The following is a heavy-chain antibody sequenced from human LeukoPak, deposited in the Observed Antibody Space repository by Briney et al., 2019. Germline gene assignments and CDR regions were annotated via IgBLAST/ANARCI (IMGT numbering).Heavy chain of an antibody. CDR2: IYTSGST. J-gene: IGHJ4*02. CDR3: ARVIIENYDSSGYYHYFDY. Sequence: SETLSLTCTVSGGSISSGSYFWSWIRQPAGKGLEWIGRIYTSGSTNYNPSLKSRVTISVDTSKNQFSLKLSSVTAADTAVYYCARVIIENYDSSGYYHYFDYWGQGTLVTVSS. CDR1: GGSISSGSYF. D-gene: IGHD3-22*01. V-gene: IGHV4-61*02.